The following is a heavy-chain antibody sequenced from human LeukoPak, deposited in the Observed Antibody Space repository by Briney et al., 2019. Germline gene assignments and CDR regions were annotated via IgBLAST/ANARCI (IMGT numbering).Heavy chain of an antibody. D-gene: IGHD3-10*01. Sequence: PSETLSLTCTVSGGSISSGGYYWSWIRQHPGTGLEWIGYIYYSGSTYYNPSLKSRVTISVDTSKNQFSLKLSSVTAADTAVYYCARAHPVRGGAFDIWGQGTMVTVSS. CDR2: IYYSGST. CDR3: ARAHPVRGGAFDI. V-gene: IGHV4-31*03. CDR1: GGSISSGGYY. J-gene: IGHJ3*02.